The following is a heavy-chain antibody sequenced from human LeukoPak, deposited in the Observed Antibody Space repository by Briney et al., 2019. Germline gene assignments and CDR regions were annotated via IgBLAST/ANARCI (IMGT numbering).Heavy chain of an antibody. V-gene: IGHV4-31*03. D-gene: IGHD6-13*01. CDR3: ARVLRQQLPRYECYFDY. CDR2: IYYSGST. Sequence: SETLSLTCTVSGGSLSSGGYYWRWLRQHPGTGLEWIGYIYYSGSTYYNPSLKSRVTISVDPSKHKFSLKLSSVTAADTAVYYCARVLRQQLPRYECYFDYWGQGTLVTVSS. J-gene: IGHJ4*02. CDR1: GGSLSSGGYY.